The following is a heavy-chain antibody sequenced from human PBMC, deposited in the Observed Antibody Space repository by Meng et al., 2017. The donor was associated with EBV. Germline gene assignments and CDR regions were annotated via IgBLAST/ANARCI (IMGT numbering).Heavy chain of an antibody. CDR3: ASESGRGYTPDY. D-gene: IGHD3-10*01. Sequence: QVQVVRGAAWGKKSGSSGKVSCKTSGGPFRYCAIRWLRQAPGQGLGWLGGFLPRLGAPNYAQKFHGRVKITADESTSTHYMDLSSLRSEDTAIYYCASESGRGYTPDYWGQGTLVTVSS. CDR2: FLPRLGAP. V-gene: IGHV1-69*01. CDR1: GGPFRYCA. J-gene: IGHJ4*02.